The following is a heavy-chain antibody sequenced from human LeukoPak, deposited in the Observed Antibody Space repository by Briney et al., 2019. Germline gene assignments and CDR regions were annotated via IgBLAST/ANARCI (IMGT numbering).Heavy chain of an antibody. D-gene: IGHD2-2*01. CDR3: ARGARYCSSTSCFYYGMDV. CDR2: IIPILGIA. CDR1: GGTFSSYA. J-gene: IGHJ6*02. V-gene: IGHV1-69*04. Sequence: GASVKVSCKASGGTFSSYAISWVRQAPGQGLEWMGRIIPILGIANYAQKFQGRVTITADKSTSTAYMDLSRLRSDDTAVYYCARGARYCSSTSCFYYGMDVWGQGTTVTVSS.